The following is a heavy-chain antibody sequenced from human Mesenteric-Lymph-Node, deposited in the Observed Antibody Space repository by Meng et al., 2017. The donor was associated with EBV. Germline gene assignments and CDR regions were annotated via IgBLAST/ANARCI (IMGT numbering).Heavy chain of an antibody. J-gene: IGHJ4*02. CDR1: GYTFTSYN. V-gene: IGHV1-8*01. CDR3: AKTRSGSPWDFDN. D-gene: IGHD1-26*01. CDR2: MNPDSGDT. Sequence: VQLVQSGAEVKKPGASVKVSCKASGYTFTSYNINWVRQATGRGLEWIGWMNPDSGDTGYGQKFQDRVSMTRNTYISTAYMELSSLSHEDTAIYYCAKTRSGSPWDFDNWGQGTLVTVSS.